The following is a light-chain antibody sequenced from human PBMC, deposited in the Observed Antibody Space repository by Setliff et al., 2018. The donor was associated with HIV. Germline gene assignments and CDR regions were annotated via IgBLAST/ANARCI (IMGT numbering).Light chain of an antibody. CDR2: DAT. V-gene: IGLV2-14*01. CDR1: SSDVGLYNF. CDR3: SSFRTSRKFV. J-gene: IGLJ1*01. Sequence: QSALAQPASVSGSPGQSITISCTGTSSDVGLYNFVPWYQQHPGKVPKLIIYDATNRPSGISHRFSGAKSGNTASLTISGLQADDEADYYCSSFRTSRKFVFGTGTKVTVL.